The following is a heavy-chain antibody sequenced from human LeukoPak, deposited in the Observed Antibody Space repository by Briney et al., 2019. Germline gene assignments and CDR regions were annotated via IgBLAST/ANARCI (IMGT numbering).Heavy chain of an antibody. CDR1: GGTFSSYA. Sequence: SVKVSCKASGGTFSSYAISWVRQAPGQGLEWMGGIIPIFGTANYAQKFQGRVTITTDESTSTAYMELSSLRSEDTAVYYCARSPPITIFGVVISHLNWFDPWGQGTLVTVSS. J-gene: IGHJ5*02. V-gene: IGHV1-69*05. CDR3: ARSPPITIFGVVISHLNWFDP. D-gene: IGHD3-3*01. CDR2: IIPIFGTA.